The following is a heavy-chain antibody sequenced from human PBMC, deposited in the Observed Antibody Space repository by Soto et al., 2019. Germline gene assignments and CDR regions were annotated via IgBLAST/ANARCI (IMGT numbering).Heavy chain of an antibody. CDR1: GFTFSDYS. D-gene: IGHD2-15*01. J-gene: IGHJ3*01. V-gene: IGHV3-21*02. CDR3: AREEGYCNGGPCYRGAFDF. Sequence: EVQLVESGGGLVKPGGSPRLSCAASGFTFSDYSMLWVLQAPGKGLEWLAFIGNSNNPTFYADSVRGRFTISRDNPKNSVYLQMNSLREEDTAVYFCAREEGYCNGGPCYRGAFDFWGQGTIVTVSS. CDR2: IGNSNNPT.